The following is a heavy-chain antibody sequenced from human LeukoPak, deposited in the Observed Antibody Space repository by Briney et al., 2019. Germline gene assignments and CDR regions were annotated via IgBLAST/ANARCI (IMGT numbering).Heavy chain of an antibody. CDR3: ARNTSGFKLGDAFDI. CDR1: GFTFSSYA. Sequence: GGSLRLSCAASGFTFSSYAMTWVRQAPGKGLEWISAISGSAYSTSYADSVKGRFTISRDNSKSTLYLQMNSLRAEDTAIYYCARNTSGFKLGDAFDIWGQGTMVTVSS. CDR2: ISGSAYST. V-gene: IGHV3-23*01. J-gene: IGHJ3*02. D-gene: IGHD3-22*01.